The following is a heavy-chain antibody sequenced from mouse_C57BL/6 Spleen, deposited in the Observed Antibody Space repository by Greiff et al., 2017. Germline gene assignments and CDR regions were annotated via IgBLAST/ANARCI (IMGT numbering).Heavy chain of an antibody. CDR2: IDPSDSET. J-gene: IGHJ2*01. CDR1: GYTFTSYW. V-gene: IGHV1-52*01. D-gene: IGHD1-2*01. Sequence: VQLQQPGAELVRPGSSVKLSCKASGYTFTSYWMHWVKQRPIQGLEWIGNIDPSDSETHYNQKFKDKATLTVDKSSSTAYMQLSSLTSEDSAVYYCARLELSVTAFDYWGQGTTLTVSS. CDR3: ARLELSVTAFDY.